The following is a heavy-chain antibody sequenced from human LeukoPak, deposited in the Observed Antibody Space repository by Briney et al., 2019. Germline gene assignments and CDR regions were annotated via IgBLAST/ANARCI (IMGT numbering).Heavy chain of an antibody. CDR3: ARGYYDFWSGLSPNFDY. D-gene: IGHD3-3*01. J-gene: IGHJ4*02. V-gene: IGHV1-2*02. CDR2: INPNSGGT. CDR1: GYTFTGYY. Sequence: ASVKVSCKASGYTFTGYYMHWVRQAPGQGLEWMGWINPNSGGTNYAQKFQGRVTMTRDTSISTAYMELSRLRSDDTAVYYCARGYYDFWSGLSPNFDYWGQGTLVTVSS.